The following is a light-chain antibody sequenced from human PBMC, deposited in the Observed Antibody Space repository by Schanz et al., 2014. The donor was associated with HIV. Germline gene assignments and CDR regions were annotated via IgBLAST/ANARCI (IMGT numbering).Light chain of an antibody. J-gene: IGKJ5*01. CDR3: QQYGTSLIT. Sequence: EIVLTQSPGSLSLSPGGRATLSCGASQRLSSSSLAWYQQKRDQPPRLVIYATSTRAAGIPDRFSGTGSGTDFTLTISSLEPEDXXXYYCQQYGTSLITFGQGTRLEI. CDR1: QRLSSSS. V-gene: IGKV3-20*01. CDR2: ATS.